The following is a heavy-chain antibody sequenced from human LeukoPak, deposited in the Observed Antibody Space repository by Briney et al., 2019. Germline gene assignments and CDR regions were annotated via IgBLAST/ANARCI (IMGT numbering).Heavy chain of an antibody. Sequence: SETLSLTCTVSGGSISGYYWSWIRQPPGKGLEWIGEINHSGSTNYNPSLKSRVTISVDTSKNQFSLKLSSVTAADTAVYYRARGGGKYSSNSYGMDVWGQGTTVTVSS. CDR2: INHSGST. V-gene: IGHV4-34*01. J-gene: IGHJ6*02. D-gene: IGHD6-13*01. CDR3: ARGGGKYSSNSYGMDV. CDR1: GGSISGYY.